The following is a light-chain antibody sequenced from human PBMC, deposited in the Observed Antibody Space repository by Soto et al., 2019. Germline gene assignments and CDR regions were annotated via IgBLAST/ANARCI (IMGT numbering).Light chain of an antibody. Sequence: QSALTQPPSASGSPGQSVTISCTGTSSDVGGYDYVSWYQQYPGKTPKLMIFEVTNRPSGVTDRFSGSKSGNTASLTVSGLQAEDEADYYSLSHAGTAYVFGTGTKLTVL. CDR2: EVT. CDR1: SSDVGGYDY. CDR3: LSHAGTAYV. J-gene: IGLJ1*01. V-gene: IGLV2-8*01.